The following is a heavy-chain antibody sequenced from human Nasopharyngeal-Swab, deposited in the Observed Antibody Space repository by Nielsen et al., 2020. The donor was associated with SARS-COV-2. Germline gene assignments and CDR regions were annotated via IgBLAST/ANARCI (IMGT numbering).Heavy chain of an antibody. V-gene: IGHV3-9*01. J-gene: IGHJ4*02. CDR3: AKILPRIAAAGTEFDY. CDR1: GFTFDDYA. D-gene: IGHD6-13*01. CDR2: ISWNSGSI. Sequence: GGFLRLSCAASGFTFDDYAMHWVRQAPGKGLEWVSGISWNSGSIGYADSVKGRFTISRDNSKNTLYLQMNSLRAEDTAVYYCAKILPRIAAAGTEFDYWGQGTLVTVSS.